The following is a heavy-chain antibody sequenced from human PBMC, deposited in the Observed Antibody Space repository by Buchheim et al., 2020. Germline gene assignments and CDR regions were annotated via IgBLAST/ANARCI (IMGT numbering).Heavy chain of an antibody. Sequence: EVQLVESGGGLVKPGGSLRLSCAASGFTFSSYSMNWVRQAPGKGLEWVSYISHSGSNINYADSVKGRFTISRDNDKNSLYLQMHSLRVEDTALYYCARVPDGVDYWGQGTL. D-gene: IGHD3-16*01. V-gene: IGHV3-21*05. J-gene: IGHJ4*02. CDR2: ISHSGSNI. CDR1: GFTFSSYS. CDR3: ARVPDGVDY.